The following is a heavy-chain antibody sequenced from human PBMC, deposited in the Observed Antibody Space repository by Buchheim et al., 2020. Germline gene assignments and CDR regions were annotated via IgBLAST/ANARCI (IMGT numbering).Heavy chain of an antibody. CDR3: ARATVTYAGVDY. J-gene: IGHJ4*02. D-gene: IGHD4-17*01. CDR1: GGSISSYY. V-gene: IGHV4-59*01. Sequence: QVQLQESGPGLVKPSETLSLTCTVSGGSISSYYWSWIRQPPGKGLEWIGYIYYSGSTNYNPSLKSRVTISVDTSKNQFSLKLSSVTAADTAVYYCARATVTYAGVDYGGQGTL. CDR2: IYYSGST.